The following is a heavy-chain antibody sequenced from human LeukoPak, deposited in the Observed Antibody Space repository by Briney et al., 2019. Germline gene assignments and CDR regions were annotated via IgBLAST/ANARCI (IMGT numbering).Heavy chain of an antibody. CDR2: IYHSGST. J-gene: IGHJ4*02. Sequence: SQTLSLTCTVSGGSISSGGYYWSWIRQPPGKGLEWIGYIYHSGSTYYNPSLKSRVTISVDRSKNQFSLKLSSVTAADTAVYYCARDSITIFGERYFDYWGQGTLVTVSS. CDR3: ARDSITIFGERYFDY. D-gene: IGHD3-3*01. CDR1: GGSISSGGYY. V-gene: IGHV4-30-2*01.